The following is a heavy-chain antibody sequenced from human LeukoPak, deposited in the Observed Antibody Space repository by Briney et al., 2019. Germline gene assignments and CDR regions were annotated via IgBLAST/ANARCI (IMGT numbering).Heavy chain of an antibody. Sequence: SVKVSCKASGGTFSSYAISWVRQAPGQGLEWMGRTIPIFGIANYAQKFQGRVTITADKSTSTAYMELSSLRSEDTAVYYCARARTGVVPAAPYYYYGMDVWGQGTTVTVSS. D-gene: IGHD2-2*01. J-gene: IGHJ6*02. CDR3: ARARTGVVPAAPYYYYGMDV. V-gene: IGHV1-69*04. CDR2: TIPIFGIA. CDR1: GGTFSSYA.